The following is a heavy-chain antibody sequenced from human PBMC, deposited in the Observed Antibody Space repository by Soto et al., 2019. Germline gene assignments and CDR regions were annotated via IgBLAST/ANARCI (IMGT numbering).Heavy chain of an antibody. CDR1: GFTFSSYS. Sequence: GGSLRLSCAASGFTFSSYSMNWVRQAPGKGLEWVSYISFSSSTIFYADSVRGRFTISRDNAKNSLYLQMNALRDEDTAVYYCARDNGMAGSFDPWGQGTLVTVSS. CDR2: ISFSSSTI. V-gene: IGHV3-48*02. J-gene: IGHJ5*02. D-gene: IGHD2-8*01. CDR3: ARDNGMAGSFDP.